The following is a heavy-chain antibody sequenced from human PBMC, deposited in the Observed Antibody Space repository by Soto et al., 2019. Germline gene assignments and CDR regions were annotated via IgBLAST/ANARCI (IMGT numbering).Heavy chain of an antibody. CDR1: GFSFSDYY. J-gene: IGHJ5*02. CDR3: ARGACITCYYDDWFDT. CDR2: ISGSGDNI. Sequence: QVQLVESGGGLVKPGGSLRVSCAASGFSFSDYYMTWIRQAPGQGLEWVSYISGSGDNIHYADSVKGRFPISRDNAKNSLYLQMDSLRVEDTAVYYCARGACITCYYDDWFDTWGQGTLVTVSS. D-gene: IGHD2-15*01. V-gene: IGHV3-11*01.